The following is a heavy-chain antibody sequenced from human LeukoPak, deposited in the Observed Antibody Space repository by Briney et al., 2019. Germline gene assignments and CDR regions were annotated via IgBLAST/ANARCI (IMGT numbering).Heavy chain of an antibody. CDR3: ARVDSYGYGTSDY. J-gene: IGHJ4*02. V-gene: IGHV3-33*01. CDR1: GFTFSSCG. CDR2: IWYDGSNK. D-gene: IGHD5-18*01. Sequence: PGRSLRLSCAASGFTFSSCGMHWVRQAPDKGLEWVAVIWYDGSNKYYADSVKGRFTISRDNSKNTLYLQMNSLRAEDTAVYYCARVDSYGYGTSDYWGQGTLVTVSS.